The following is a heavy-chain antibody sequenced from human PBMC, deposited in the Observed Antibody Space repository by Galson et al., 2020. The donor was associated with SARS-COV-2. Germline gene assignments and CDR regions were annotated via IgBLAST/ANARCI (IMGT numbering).Heavy chain of an antibody. CDR1: GGSISSYY. CDR2: IHTSGST. J-gene: IGHJ4*02. Sequence: SETLSLTCTVSGGSISSYYWSWIRQPAGKELERIGRIHTSGSTSYNPSLKSRVTMSVDTSKNQFSLKLSSVTAADTAVYYCARDGAGSPMSYWGQGTLVTVSS. CDR3: ARDGAGSPMSY. V-gene: IGHV4-4*07. D-gene: IGHD1-26*01.